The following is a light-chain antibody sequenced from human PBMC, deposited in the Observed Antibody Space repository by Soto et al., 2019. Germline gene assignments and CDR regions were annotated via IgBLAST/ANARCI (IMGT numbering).Light chain of an antibody. Sequence: QSALTQPASVSGSPGQSITISCTGTSSDVGSYNVVSWYQQHPGKAPKLMIYEVSKRPSGVSNRLSGSKSGNTASLTISGLQAEDEAGYYCCSYAGSSSHVVFGGGSKLTVL. J-gene: IGLJ2*01. CDR1: SSDVGSYNV. CDR2: EVS. V-gene: IGLV2-23*02. CDR3: CSYAGSSSHVV.